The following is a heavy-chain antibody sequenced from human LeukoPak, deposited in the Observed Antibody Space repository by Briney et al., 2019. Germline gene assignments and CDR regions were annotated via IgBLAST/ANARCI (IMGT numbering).Heavy chain of an antibody. Sequence: GGSLRLSCAASGFTFSSYSMNWVRQAPGQGLEWVSYISSSSGTIYYTDSVKGRFTTSRDNAKSSLYLQMNCLRAEDTAVYYCARGRINYRSDDWFDPWGQGTLVTVSS. CDR2: ISSSSGTI. CDR3: ARGRINYRSDDWFDP. CDR1: GFTFSSYS. V-gene: IGHV3-48*04. J-gene: IGHJ5*02. D-gene: IGHD3-10*01.